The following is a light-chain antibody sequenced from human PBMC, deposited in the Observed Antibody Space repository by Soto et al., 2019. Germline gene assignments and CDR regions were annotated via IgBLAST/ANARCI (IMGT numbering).Light chain of an antibody. CDR2: DVS. CDR3: CSYAGSYSYV. Sequence: QSALTQPRSVSGSPGQSVTISCTGTSSDVGGYNYVSWYQQHPGKAPKLMIYDVSKRPSGVPDRFSGSKSGTTASLTISGLQDEDEAYYYCCSYAGSYSYVFGTGTKLTVL. V-gene: IGLV2-11*01. CDR1: SSDVGGYNY. J-gene: IGLJ1*01.